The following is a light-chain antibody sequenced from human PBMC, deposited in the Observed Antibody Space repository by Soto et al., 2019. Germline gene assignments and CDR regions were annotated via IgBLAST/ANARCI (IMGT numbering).Light chain of an antibody. CDR2: DVS. CDR1: QCVGSW. V-gene: IGKV3-11*01. CDR3: QQRHWPWT. J-gene: IGKJ1*01. Sequence: EIVLTQSPATLSLSPGERATISCRASQCVGSWLAWYQQKPGQPPRLLIYDVSNRATGIPARFSGSGSGTDFTLTISSLDPEDFAVYYCQQRHWPWTFGQGTTVEVK.